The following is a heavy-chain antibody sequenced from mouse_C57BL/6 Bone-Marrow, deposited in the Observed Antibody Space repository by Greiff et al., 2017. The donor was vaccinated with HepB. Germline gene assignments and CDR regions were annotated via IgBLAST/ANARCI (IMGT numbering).Heavy chain of an antibody. Sequence: QVQLQQPGAELVKPGASVKLSCKASGYTFTSYWMHWVKQRPGRGLEWIGRIDPNSGGTKYNEKFKSKATLTVDKPSSTAYMQLSSLTSEDSAVYYCAREDYYGRGGCFDYGGQGTTLTVSA. D-gene: IGHD1-1*01. V-gene: IGHV1-72*01. CDR2: IDPNSGGT. CDR1: GYTFTSYW. CDR3: AREDYYGRGGCFDY. J-gene: IGHJ2*01.